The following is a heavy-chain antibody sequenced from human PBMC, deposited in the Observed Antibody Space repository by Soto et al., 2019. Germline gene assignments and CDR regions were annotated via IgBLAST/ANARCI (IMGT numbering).Heavy chain of an antibody. CDR2: INHSGST. Sequence: PSETLSLTCAVYGGSFSGYYWSWIRQPPGKGLEWIGEINHSGSTNYNPSLKSRVTISVDTSKNQFSLKLSSVTAADTAVYYCARLVLFRWGPDVWGKGPTVTVSS. J-gene: IGHJ6*04. D-gene: IGHD3-10*01. CDR1: GGSFSGYY. V-gene: IGHV4-34*01. CDR3: ARLVLFRWGPDV.